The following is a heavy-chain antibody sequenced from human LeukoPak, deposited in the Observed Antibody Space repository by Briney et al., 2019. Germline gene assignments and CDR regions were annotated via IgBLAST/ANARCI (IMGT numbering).Heavy chain of an antibody. J-gene: IGHJ4*02. D-gene: IGHD6-19*01. CDR2: ISGSGGST. Sequence: GGSLRLSCAASGFTFSSYAMSWVRQAPGKGLEWVSGISGSGGSTYYADSVKGRFTISRDNSKNTLNLQMNSLRAEDTAVYYCAKVPKYSSGLSYFDYWGQGTLVTVSS. V-gene: IGHV3-23*01. CDR1: GFTFSSYA. CDR3: AKVPKYSSGLSYFDY.